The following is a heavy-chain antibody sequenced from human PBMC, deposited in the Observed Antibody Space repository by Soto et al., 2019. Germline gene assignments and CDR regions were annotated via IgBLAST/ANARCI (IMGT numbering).Heavy chain of an antibody. D-gene: IGHD1-26*01. J-gene: IGHJ4*02. CDR2: NVSGGST. Sequence: EVKVIESGGDLIEPGGSLRLSCAASGFKVGSSYVTWVRQAPGEGLEWVSVNVSGGSTHYADSVTGRFTVSRDVSNNTVYLHMSILRAEDMAVYFCATDSRNVGIGYFDSWGLGTLVTVSS. CDR3: ATDSRNVGIGYFDS. V-gene: IGHV3-53*01. CDR1: GFKVGSSY.